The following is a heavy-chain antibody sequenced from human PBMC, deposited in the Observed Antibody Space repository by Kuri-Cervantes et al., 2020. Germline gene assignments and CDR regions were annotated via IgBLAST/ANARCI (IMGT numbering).Heavy chain of an antibody. V-gene: IGHV3-30*18. Sequence: GGSLRLSCAASGFTFSSYGMHWVRQAPGKGLEWVAVISYDGSNKYYADSVKGRFTISRDNSKNTLYLQMNSLRAEDTAVYYCAKDHKTIFGVVIIDYYYYGMGVWGQGTTVTVSS. CDR2: ISYDGSNK. CDR1: GFTFSSYG. J-gene: IGHJ6*02. D-gene: IGHD3-3*01. CDR3: AKDHKTIFGVVIIDYYYYGMGV.